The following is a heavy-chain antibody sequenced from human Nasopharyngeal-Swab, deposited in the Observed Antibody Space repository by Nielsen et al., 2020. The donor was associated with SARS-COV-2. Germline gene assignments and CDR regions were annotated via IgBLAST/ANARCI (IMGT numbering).Heavy chain of an antibody. Sequence: GESLKISCATSGFTFSSYWMHWVRLAPGKGLVWVARIDGDGSITNYADSVEGRFGISRDNAKNTVYLQMNSLRAEDTAVYYCAKFPYCTNGVCYPYYYYYYYMDVWGKGTTVTVSS. CDR3: AKFPYCTNGVCYPYYYYYYYMDV. CDR1: GFTFSSYW. CDR2: IDGDGSIT. J-gene: IGHJ6*03. V-gene: IGHV3-74*01. D-gene: IGHD2-8*01.